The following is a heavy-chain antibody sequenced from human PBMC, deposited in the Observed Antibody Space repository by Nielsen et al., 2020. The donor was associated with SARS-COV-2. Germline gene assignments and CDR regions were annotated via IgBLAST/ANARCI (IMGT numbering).Heavy chain of an antibody. CDR3: ARATARYCSSTSCYRLQGGFDP. CDR2: ISSSSSYI. CDR1: GFTFSSYS. D-gene: IGHD2-2*02. J-gene: IGHJ5*02. V-gene: IGHV3-21*01. Sequence: GESLKISCAASGFTFSSYSMNWVRQAPGKGLEWVSSISSSSSYIYYADSVKGRFTISRDNAKNSLYLQMNSLRAEDTVVYYCARATARYCSSTSCYRLQGGFDPWGQGTLVTVSS.